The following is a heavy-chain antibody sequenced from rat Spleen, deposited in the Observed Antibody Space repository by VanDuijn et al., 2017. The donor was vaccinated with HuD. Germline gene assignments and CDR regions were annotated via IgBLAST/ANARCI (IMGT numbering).Heavy chain of an antibody. CDR1: GFTFSDYY. CDR3: ARHPLLITTVEGYYFDY. J-gene: IGHJ2*01. CDR2: ISYEGSST. D-gene: IGHD1-1*01. Sequence: EVQLVESGGGLVQPGRSMKLSCAASGFTFSDYYMAWVRQAPKKGLEWVASISYEGSSTYYGDSVKGRFTISRDNAKSTLYLQRNSLRSEDTATYYCARHPLLITTVEGYYFDYWGKGVMVTVSS. V-gene: IGHV5-22*01.